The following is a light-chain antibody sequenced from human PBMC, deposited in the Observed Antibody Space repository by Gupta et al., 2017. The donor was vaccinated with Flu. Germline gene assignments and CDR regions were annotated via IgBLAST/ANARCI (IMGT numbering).Light chain of an antibody. CDR1: QSLTTSY. Sequence: ESVLTQSPGNLSWSPGERLTLSCRASQSLTTSYLAWYQQKPGQAPRLLIYGASSRATGIPDRCSGSGSGTDFTLTISRLEHEDVAVYYCQQYGSSPPYTFGQGTKLEIK. V-gene: IGKV3-20*01. J-gene: IGKJ2*01. CDR3: QQYGSSPPYT. CDR2: GAS.